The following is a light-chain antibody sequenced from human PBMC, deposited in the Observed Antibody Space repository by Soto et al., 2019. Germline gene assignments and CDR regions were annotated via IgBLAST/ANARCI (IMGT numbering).Light chain of an antibody. CDR1: SSDIGGYKY. V-gene: IGLV2-14*03. Sequence: QSVLTQPASVSGSPGQSITISCTGTSSDIGGYKYVSWYQQHPGKVPKLLIFDVNNRPSGVSDRFSGSKSGNTASLTITGLQAEDEAEYYCCLYTSSTSLIFGGGTKLTVL. J-gene: IGLJ2*01. CDR2: DVN. CDR3: CLYTSSTSLI.